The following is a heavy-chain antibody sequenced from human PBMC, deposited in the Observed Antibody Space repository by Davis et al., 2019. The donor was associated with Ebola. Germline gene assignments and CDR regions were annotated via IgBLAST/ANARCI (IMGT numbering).Heavy chain of an antibody. CDR1: GGSFSDYY. D-gene: IGHD2-21*02. Sequence: PSETLSLTCAVYGGSFSDYYWSWIRQPPGKGLEWIGEINHSGSTSYNPSLKSRVTTSVDTSKNQFSLQLSSVTAADTAVYYCARALRDWNYFDYWGQGTLVTVSS. CDR2: INHSGST. J-gene: IGHJ4*02. V-gene: IGHV4-34*01. CDR3: ARALRDWNYFDY.